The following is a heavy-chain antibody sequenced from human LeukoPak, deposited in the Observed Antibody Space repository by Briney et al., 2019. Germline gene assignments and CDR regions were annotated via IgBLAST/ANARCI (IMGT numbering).Heavy chain of an antibody. CDR3: ARGGIYSQEFDY. J-gene: IGHJ4*02. Sequence: PGGSLRLSCAASGFTFSGYSMNWVRQAPGKGLEWVSSISTTSDYIHYADSLKGRVAISRDNAKNSLYLQMNSLRAEDTAVYYCARGGIYSQEFDYWGQGSLVTVSS. D-gene: IGHD6-13*01. V-gene: IGHV3-21*01. CDR1: GFTFSGYS. CDR2: ISTTSDYI.